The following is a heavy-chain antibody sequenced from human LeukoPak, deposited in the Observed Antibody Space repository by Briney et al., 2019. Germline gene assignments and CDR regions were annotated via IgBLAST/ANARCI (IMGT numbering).Heavy chain of an antibody. J-gene: IGHJ4*02. CDR3: ARHGADYSNYYFDY. D-gene: IGHD4-11*01. V-gene: IGHV4-61*08. CDR1: GGSISSGGYY. CDR2: IYYSGST. Sequence: PSETLSLTCTVSGGSISSGGYYWSWIRQHPGTGLEWIGYIYYSGSTNYNPSLKSRVTISVDTSKNQFSLKLSSVTAADTAVYYCARHGADYSNYYFDYWGQGTLVTVSS.